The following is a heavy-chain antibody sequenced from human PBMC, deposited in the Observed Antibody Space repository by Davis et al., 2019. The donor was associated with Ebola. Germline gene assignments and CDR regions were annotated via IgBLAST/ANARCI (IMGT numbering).Heavy chain of an antibody. Sequence: GESLKISCAASGFTFSSYGMHWVRQAPGKGLEWVAVIWYDGSNKYYADSVKGRFTISRDNSKNTLYLQMNSLRAEDTAVYYCARSLLYSYYYGMDVWGQGTTVTVSS. CDR3: ARSLLYSYYYGMDV. D-gene: IGHD2-21*01. CDR2: IWYDGSNK. J-gene: IGHJ6*02. V-gene: IGHV3-33*01. CDR1: GFTFSSYG.